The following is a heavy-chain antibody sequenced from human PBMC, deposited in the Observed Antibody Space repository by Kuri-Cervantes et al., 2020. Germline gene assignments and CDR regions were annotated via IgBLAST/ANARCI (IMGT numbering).Heavy chain of an antibody. D-gene: IGHD3-10*01. J-gene: IGHJ3*02. V-gene: IGHV1-8*01. Sequence: ASVKVSCKVSGYTLTELSMHWVRQAPGKGLEWMGWMNPNSGNTGYAQKFQGRVTMTRNTSISTAYMELSSLRSEDAAVYYCARVSTLLWFGECHLDTFDIWGQGTMVTVSS. CDR3: ARVSTLLWFGECHLDTFDI. CDR1: GYTLTELS. CDR2: MNPNSGNT.